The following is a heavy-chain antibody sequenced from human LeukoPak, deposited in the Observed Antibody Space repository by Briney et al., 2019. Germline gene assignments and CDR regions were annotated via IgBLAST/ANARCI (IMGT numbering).Heavy chain of an antibody. Sequence: ASVKVSCKASGYTFTSYDINWVRQATGQGLEWMGRMNPNSGTTGYAQKFQGRVTMTRNTSISTAYLELSSLRSEDTSVYYCARLHSSYFLYGMDVWGQGTTVTVSS. J-gene: IGHJ6*02. CDR2: MNPNSGTT. CDR3: ARLHSSYFLYGMDV. CDR1: GYTFTSYD. D-gene: IGHD6-6*01. V-gene: IGHV1-8*01.